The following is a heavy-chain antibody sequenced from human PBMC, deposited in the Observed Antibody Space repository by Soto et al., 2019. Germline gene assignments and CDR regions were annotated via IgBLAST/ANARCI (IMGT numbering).Heavy chain of an antibody. V-gene: IGHV4-39*01. CDR3: ARHWGFAVAGSRFHS. CDR2: ILNSGNT. Sequence: QVQLHESAPGLVRPSETLSLTCTVSGGSVNSDSYYWGWIRQPPGKGLEWIGSILNSGNTRYSPSLKSWVSKSGDTSHNQFSLQLTSVTAADTALYYCARHWGFAVAGSRFHSWGPGTLVSVSS. CDR1: GGSVNSDSYY. J-gene: IGHJ5*01. D-gene: IGHD6-13*01.